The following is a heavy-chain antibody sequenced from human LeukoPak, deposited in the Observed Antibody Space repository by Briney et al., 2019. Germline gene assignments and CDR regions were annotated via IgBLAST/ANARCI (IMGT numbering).Heavy chain of an antibody. Sequence: GGSLRLSCAASGFTFSSYSMNWVRKAPGKGLEWVSSISSSSSYIYYADSVKGRFTISRDNAKNSLYLQMNSLRAEDTAVHYCASGSYYDSEGDYWGQGTLVTVSS. CDR1: GFTFSSYS. J-gene: IGHJ4*02. V-gene: IGHV3-21*01. CDR2: ISSSSSYI. D-gene: IGHD1-26*01. CDR3: ASGSYYDSEGDY.